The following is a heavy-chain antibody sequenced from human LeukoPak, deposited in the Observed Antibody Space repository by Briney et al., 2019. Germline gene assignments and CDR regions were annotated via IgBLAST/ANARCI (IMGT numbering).Heavy chain of an antibody. V-gene: IGHV3-23*01. J-gene: IGHJ5*02. D-gene: IGHD6-19*01. CDR3: AKVIAPSGYRSGWS. CDR1: GFTFSSYA. Sequence: GGSLRLSCAASGFTFSSYAMSWVRQAPGKGLEWVSAISGSGGSTYYADSVKGRFTISRDNSKNTLYLQMNSLRAEDTAVYYCAKVIAPSGYRSGWSWGQGTLVTVSS. CDR2: ISGSGGST.